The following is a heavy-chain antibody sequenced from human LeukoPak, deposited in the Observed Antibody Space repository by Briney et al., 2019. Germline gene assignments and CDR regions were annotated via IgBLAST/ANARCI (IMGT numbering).Heavy chain of an antibody. V-gene: IGHV1-46*01. Sequence: ASVKVSCKASGYTFTTYYMHWVRQAPGQGLEWMGIINPSGGSTSYAQKFQGRVTLTRDMSTSTVYMELSSLRSEDTAVYYCARDNYDILTGYSETDYWGQGTLVTVSS. J-gene: IGHJ4*02. D-gene: IGHD3-9*01. CDR1: GYTFTTYY. CDR2: INPSGGST. CDR3: ARDNYDILTGYSETDY.